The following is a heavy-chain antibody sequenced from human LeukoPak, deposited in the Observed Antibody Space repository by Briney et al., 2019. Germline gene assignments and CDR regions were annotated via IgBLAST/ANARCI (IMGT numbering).Heavy chain of an antibody. CDR2: ISSSSSTI. D-gene: IGHD2-15*01. CDR1: GFTFSSYS. J-gene: IGHJ4*02. CDR3: AREDGYCSGGNCYSYFDS. V-gene: IGHV3-48*01. Sequence: PGGSLRLSCAASGFTFSSYSMNWVRQAPGKGLEWVSYISSSSSTIYYADSVKGRFTISRDNARNSLFLQMNSLRAEDTAVYYCAREDGYCSGGNCYSYFDSWGQGTLVTVSS.